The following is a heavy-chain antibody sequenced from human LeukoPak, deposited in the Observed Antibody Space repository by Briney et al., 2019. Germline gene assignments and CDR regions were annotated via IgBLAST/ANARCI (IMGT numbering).Heavy chain of an antibody. V-gene: IGHV3-53*01. D-gene: IGHD2-2*01. CDR2: IYSGGST. Sequence: PGGSLRLSCAASGFTVSTYYMTWVRQAPGQGLECVSVIYSGGSTYYADSVKGRFTVSRDNSKNTLYLQMNSLRAEDTAMYYCERGLGYCTSTTCLLAFDYWGQGTLVTVSS. CDR3: ERGLGYCTSTTCLLAFDY. CDR1: GFTVSTYY. J-gene: IGHJ4*02.